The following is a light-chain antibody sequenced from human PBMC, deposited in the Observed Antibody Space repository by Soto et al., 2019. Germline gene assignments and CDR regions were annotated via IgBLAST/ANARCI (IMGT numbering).Light chain of an antibody. J-gene: IGKJ1*01. CDR2: GAS. CDR1: QTVTSNY. Sequence: EIVLTQSPGTLSLSPGETATLSCGASQTVTSNYLAWYQQKPGQAPRLLIFGASRRATGIPDRFIGSGSGTDFTLTISRLEPEDFAVYYCHQYDSWTFGQGTKVDIK. V-gene: IGKV3-20*01. CDR3: HQYDSWT.